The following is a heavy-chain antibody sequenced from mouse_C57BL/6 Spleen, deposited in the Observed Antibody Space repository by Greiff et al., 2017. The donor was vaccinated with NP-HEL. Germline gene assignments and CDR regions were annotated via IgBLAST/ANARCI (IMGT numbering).Heavy chain of an antibody. CDR2: IDPETGGT. J-gene: IGHJ2*01. Sequence: VKVVESGAELVRPGASVTLSCKASGYTFTDYEMHWVKQTPVQGLEWIGAIDPETGGTAYNQKFKGKAILTADKSSNTAYMKLRSLTSGDSAVYYCTRYDSYGRSPDYWGQGTTLTVSS. D-gene: IGHD1-1*01. CDR1: GYTFTDYE. V-gene: IGHV1-15*01. CDR3: TRYDSYGRSPDY.